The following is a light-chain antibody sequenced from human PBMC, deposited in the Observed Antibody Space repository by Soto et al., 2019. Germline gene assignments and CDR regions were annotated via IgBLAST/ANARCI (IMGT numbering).Light chain of an antibody. CDR1: QSVSSSY. Sequence: EIVLAQSPGTLSLSPGERATLSCRASQSVSSSYLVWYQQKPGQAPRLLIYGASSRATGIPDRFSCSGSGTDFTLTISRLEPEDFAVYYCQLYGSSPPFTFGPGTKVDIK. CDR2: GAS. CDR3: QLYGSSPPFT. J-gene: IGKJ3*01. V-gene: IGKV3-20*01.